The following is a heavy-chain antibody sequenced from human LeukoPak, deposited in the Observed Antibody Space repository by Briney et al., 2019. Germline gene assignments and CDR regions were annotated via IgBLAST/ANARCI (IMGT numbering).Heavy chain of an antibody. Sequence: GGSLRLSCAASGFTFSRYRMNWVRQAPGKGLEWVSSISSSSSYIYYADSVKGRFTISRDNAKNSMYLQMKSLRAEDTAMYYCARDVTSKADAFDIWGQGTMVTVSS. D-gene: IGHD2-2*01. J-gene: IGHJ3*02. V-gene: IGHV3-21*01. CDR1: GFTFSRYR. CDR2: ISSSSSYI. CDR3: ARDVTSKADAFDI.